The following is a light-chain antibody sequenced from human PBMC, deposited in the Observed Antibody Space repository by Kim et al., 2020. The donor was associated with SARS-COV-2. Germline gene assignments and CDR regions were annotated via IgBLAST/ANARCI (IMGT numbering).Light chain of an antibody. CDR3: CSYAGSPWV. CDR2: DVS. CDR1: GSDVGGYNN. V-gene: IGLV2-11*03. Sequence: PGGSVTISCTGTGSDVGGYNNVSWYQQHPGKAPKLMIHDVSERPSGVPDRFSGSKSGNTASLTISGLQAEDEADYYCCSYAGSPWVFGGGTQLTVL. J-gene: IGLJ3*02.